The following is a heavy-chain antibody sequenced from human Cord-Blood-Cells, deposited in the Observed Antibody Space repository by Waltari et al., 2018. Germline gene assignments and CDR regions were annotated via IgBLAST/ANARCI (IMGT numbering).Heavy chain of an antibody. V-gene: IGHV1-69*01. CDR2: IIPNFGTA. J-gene: IGHJ4*02. CDR3: ARRRLYCSGGSCYFDY. D-gene: IGHD2-15*01. Sequence: QVQLVQSGAEVKKPGSSVKVSCKASGGTFSSYAISWVRQAPGQGLEWMGGIIPNFGTANYAQKFQGRVTITADESTSTAYMELSSLRSEDTAVYYCARRRLYCSGGSCYFDYWGQGTLVTVSS. CDR1: GGTFSSYA.